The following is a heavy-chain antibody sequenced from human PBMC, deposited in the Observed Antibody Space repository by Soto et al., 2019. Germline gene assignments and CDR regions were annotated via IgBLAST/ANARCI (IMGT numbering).Heavy chain of an antibody. CDR3: ARDLGYCGSSSCYKGAAFDY. V-gene: IGHV1-18*01. Sequence: ASVKVSCKASGYTFTSYGISWVRQAPGQGLEWMGWISAYNGNTNYAQKLQGRVTMTTDTSTSTAYMELRSLRSDDTAVYCCARDLGYCGSSSCYKGAAFDYWGQGTLVTVSS. J-gene: IGHJ4*02. CDR2: ISAYNGNT. D-gene: IGHD2-2*02. CDR1: GYTFTSYG.